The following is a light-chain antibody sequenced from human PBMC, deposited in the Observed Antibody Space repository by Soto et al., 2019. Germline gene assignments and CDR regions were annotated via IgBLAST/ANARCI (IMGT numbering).Light chain of an antibody. Sequence: DIQMTQSPSSLSASVGDRVTITCRASQSISSYLNWYQQKPGKAPKLLIYAASSLQSEVPSRFSGSGSGADFTLTISNLQPEDFATYYCQQSYSTLITFGGGTRLEI. V-gene: IGKV1-39*01. CDR3: QQSYSTLIT. CDR2: AAS. CDR1: QSISSY. J-gene: IGKJ5*01.